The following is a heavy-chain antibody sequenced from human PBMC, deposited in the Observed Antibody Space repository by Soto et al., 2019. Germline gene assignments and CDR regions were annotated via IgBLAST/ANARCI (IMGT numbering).Heavy chain of an antibody. V-gene: IGHV3-30-3*01. CDR2: ISYDGSNK. J-gene: IGHJ5*02. Sequence: GGSLRLSCAASGFTFSSYAMHWVRQAPGKGLEWVAVISYDGSNKYYADSVKGRFTISRDNSKNTLYLQMNSLRAEDTAVYYCARDPSDFWSGYNWFDPWGQGTLVTVSS. CDR3: ARDPSDFWSGYNWFDP. D-gene: IGHD3-3*01. CDR1: GFTFSSYA.